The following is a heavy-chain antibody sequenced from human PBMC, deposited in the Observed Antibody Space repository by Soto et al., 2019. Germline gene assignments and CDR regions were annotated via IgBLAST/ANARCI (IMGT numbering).Heavy chain of an antibody. CDR1: GGSVSSGSYY. D-gene: IGHD6-13*01. Sequence: PSETPSLTRTVSGGSVSSGSYYWSWILHPPGKGLEWIGYIYYSVSTNYNPSLKSRVTISVDTSKNQFSLKLSSVTAADTAVYYCARDRRDRAAAYYYYYYGTEVWGKGTTVTASA. V-gene: IGHV4-61*01. J-gene: IGHJ6*04. CDR2: IYYSVST. CDR3: ARDRRDRAAAYYYYYYGTEV.